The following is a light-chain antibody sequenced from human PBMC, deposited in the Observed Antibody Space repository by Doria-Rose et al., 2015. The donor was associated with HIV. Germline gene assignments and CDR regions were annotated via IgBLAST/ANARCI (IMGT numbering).Light chain of an antibody. CDR2: RAS. CDR1: QGIGSD. CDR3: QQYGQWPPYT. J-gene: IGKJ2*01. V-gene: IGKV3-15*01. Sequence: EIVLTQSPATLSVSPGERATLSCRASQGIGSDLAWYQQKPGQAPRLLIYRASIRATGIPPRFTGGGSGTEFTLTISSLQSEDFAVYFCQQYGQWPPYTFGQGTKLEVK.